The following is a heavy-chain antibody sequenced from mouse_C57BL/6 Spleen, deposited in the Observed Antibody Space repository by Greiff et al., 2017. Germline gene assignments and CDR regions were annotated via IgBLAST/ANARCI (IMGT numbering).Heavy chain of an antibody. V-gene: IGHV1-9*01. J-gene: IGHJ2*01. CDR2: IFPGSGST. Sequence: QVKLQQSGAELMKPGASVKLSCKATGYTFTGYWIAWVKQRPGHGLEWIGEIFPGSGSTNYNEKFKGKATFTADTSSNTAYMQLSSLATEDSYIYSCAGGGLLRYFDYWGQGTTVTVSS. CDR3: AGGGLLRYFDY. D-gene: IGHD1-1*01. CDR1: GYTFTGYW.